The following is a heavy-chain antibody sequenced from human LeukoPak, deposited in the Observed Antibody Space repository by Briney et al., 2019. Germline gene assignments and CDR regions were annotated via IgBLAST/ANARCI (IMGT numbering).Heavy chain of an antibody. Sequence: PGGSLRLSCAASGFTFGDYWMSWVRQVPGKGLDWVANIKEDGSEKFYVDSVKGRFTISRDNTESSLSLQMDSLRVEDTAVYFCSRGGAINGYYVYWGQGTLVTVSS. V-gene: IGHV3-7*01. CDR3: SRGGAINGYYVY. J-gene: IGHJ4*02. CDR2: IKEDGSEK. D-gene: IGHD1-26*01. CDR1: GFTFGDYW.